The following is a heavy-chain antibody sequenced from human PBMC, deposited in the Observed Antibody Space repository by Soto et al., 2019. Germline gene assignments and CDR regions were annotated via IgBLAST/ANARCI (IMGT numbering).Heavy chain of an antibody. D-gene: IGHD1-26*01. CDR3: ARDMPAGFTHYCDP. V-gene: IGHV4-59*02. CDR2: TSYTGNT. J-gene: IGHJ5*02. Sequence: SETLSLTCFVSGGSVTSHHWSWIRQFTRQGLQSIVYTSYTGNTNYNPSRQCRVTISLDPTKNQLSHKLTSMSPADTAVYCRARDMPAGFTHYCDPWGQGTMGTVSS. CDR1: GGSVTSHH.